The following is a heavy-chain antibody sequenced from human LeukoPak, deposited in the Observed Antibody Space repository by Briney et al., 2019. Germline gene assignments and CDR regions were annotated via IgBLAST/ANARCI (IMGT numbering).Heavy chain of an antibody. J-gene: IGHJ4*02. CDR2: IYHSGST. CDR3: ARAPTSGYSYGSFTTYFDY. CDR1: GGSISSGGYS. Sequence: SETLSLTCAVSGGSISSGGYSWSWIRQPPGKGLEWIGYIYHSGSTYYNPSLKSRVTISVDRSKNQFSLKLSSVTAADTAVYYCARAPTSGYSYGSFTTYFDYWGQGTLVTVSS. V-gene: IGHV4-30-2*01. D-gene: IGHD5-18*01.